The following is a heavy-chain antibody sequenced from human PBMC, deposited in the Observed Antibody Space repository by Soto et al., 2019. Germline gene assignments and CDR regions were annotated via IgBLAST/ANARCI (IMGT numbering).Heavy chain of an antibody. CDR2: ISSSGGGT. D-gene: IGHD2-2*01. CDR3: LDVGAVGRALVPDANPFF. J-gene: IGHJ4*02. CDR1: GFTFSSYS. Sequence: SGFTFSSYSMSWIRQAPGMGLEWVSAISSSGGGTFYADSVKGRFTISRDNSKNMLFLQMSSLRAEDSAIYYCLDVGAVGRALVPDANPFFWGQGTVVTVSS. V-gene: IGHV3-23*01.